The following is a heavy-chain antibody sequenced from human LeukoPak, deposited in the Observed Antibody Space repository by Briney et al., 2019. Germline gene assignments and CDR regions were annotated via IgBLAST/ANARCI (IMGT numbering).Heavy chain of an antibody. D-gene: IGHD2-2*01. J-gene: IGHJ4*02. V-gene: IGHV3-64*01. CDR1: GFTFSNYA. CDR2: ISSNGGST. Sequence: GGSLRLSCAASGFTFSNYAMHWVRQAPGKGLEYVSAISSNGGSTYYANSVKGRFTISRDNSKNTLYLQMGSLRAGDMAVYYCARDRWGCTSTSCYDFGYWGQGTLITVSS. CDR3: ARDRWGCTSTSCYDFGY.